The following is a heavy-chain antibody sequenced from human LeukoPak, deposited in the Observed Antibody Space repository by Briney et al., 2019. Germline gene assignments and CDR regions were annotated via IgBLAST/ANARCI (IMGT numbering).Heavy chain of an antibody. D-gene: IGHD3-3*02. CDR3: ARGSRVLAESDY. V-gene: IGHV1-8*03. Sequence: ASVKVSCKASGYTFTSYDINWVRQATGQGLEWMGWMNPNSGNTGYAQKFQGRVTITRNTSISTAYMELSSLRSEDTAVYYCARGSRVLAESDYWGQGTLVTVSS. CDR1: GYTFTSYD. CDR2: MNPNSGNT. J-gene: IGHJ4*02.